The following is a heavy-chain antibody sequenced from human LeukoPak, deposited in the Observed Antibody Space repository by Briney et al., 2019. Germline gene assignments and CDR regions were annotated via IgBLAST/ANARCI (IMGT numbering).Heavy chain of an antibody. Sequence: PGGSLRLSCAASGFTFSSYAMSWVRQAPGKGLEGVSAISGSGGSTYYADSVKGRFTISRDNSKNTLYLQMNSLRAEDTAVYYCAKGIRGYSGYDYDYWGQGTLVTVSS. CDR3: AKGIRGYSGYDYDY. CDR2: ISGSGGST. CDR1: GFTFSSYA. D-gene: IGHD5-12*01. J-gene: IGHJ4*02. V-gene: IGHV3-23*01.